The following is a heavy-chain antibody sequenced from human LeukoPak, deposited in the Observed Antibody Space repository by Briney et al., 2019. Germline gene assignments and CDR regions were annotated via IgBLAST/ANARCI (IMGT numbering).Heavy chain of an antibody. CDR3: AKWRRGGWSLDY. CDR2: IYSGGGT. Sequence: GGSLRLSCAASVFTVSSNYMTGVRQAPGKGREGVAVIYSGGGTYDADSVKGRCTISRDNFKNTLYLQMNSLRAEDTAVYYCAKWRRGGWSLDYWGQGTLVTVSS. J-gene: IGHJ4*02. V-gene: IGHV3-53*01. CDR1: VFTVSSNY. D-gene: IGHD6-19*01.